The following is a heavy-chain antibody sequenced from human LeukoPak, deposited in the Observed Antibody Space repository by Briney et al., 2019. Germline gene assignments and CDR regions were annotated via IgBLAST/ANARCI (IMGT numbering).Heavy chain of an antibody. CDR3: ARDPSRKPDIVVDWFDP. J-gene: IGHJ5*02. D-gene: IGHD2-2*01. Sequence: SETLSLTCAVSGGSISNYYCSWIRQPPGKGLEWLGYIHYSGYTSYNPSLKSRVTISVDTSKNQFSLKLSSVTAADTAVYYCARDPSRKPDIVVDWFDPWGQGTLVTVSS. CDR1: GGSISNYY. CDR2: IHYSGYT. V-gene: IGHV4-59*12.